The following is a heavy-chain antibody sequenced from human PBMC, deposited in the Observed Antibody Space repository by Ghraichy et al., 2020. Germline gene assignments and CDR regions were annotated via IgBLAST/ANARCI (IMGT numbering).Heavy chain of an antibody. D-gene: IGHD5-18*01. J-gene: IGHJ4*02. CDR2: IKSKTDGGTT. CDR1: GFSFNNAW. CDR3: TTGPHGFNYGRTLNV. V-gene: IGHV3-15*07. Sequence: GGSLRLSCAASGFSFNNAWMNWVRQAPGKGLEWVGRIKSKTDGGTTDYAAPVKGRFTISRDDSKNTLYLQMNSLKTEDTAVYYCTTGPHGFNYGRTLNVWGQGTLVTVSS.